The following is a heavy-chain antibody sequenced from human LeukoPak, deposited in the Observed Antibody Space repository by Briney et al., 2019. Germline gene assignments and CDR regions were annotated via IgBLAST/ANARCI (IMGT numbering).Heavy chain of an antibody. CDR1: GYTFTGYY. D-gene: IGHD3-10*01. Sequence: GASVKVSCKASGYTFTGYYMHWVRQAPGQGLEWMGWINPNSGGTNYAQKFQGRVTMTRDTSISTAYMELSRLRSDDTAVYYCARSGLLWFGELIDYWGQGTLVTVSS. CDR2: INPNSGGT. J-gene: IGHJ4*02. CDR3: ARSGLLWFGELIDY. V-gene: IGHV1-2*02.